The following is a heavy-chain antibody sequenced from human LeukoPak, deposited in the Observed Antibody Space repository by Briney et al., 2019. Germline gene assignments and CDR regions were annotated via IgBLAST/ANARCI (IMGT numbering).Heavy chain of an antibody. V-gene: IGHV3-23*01. D-gene: IGHD3-9*01. CDR3: AKAAGYDILTGLNWFDP. J-gene: IGHJ5*02. CDR2: ISGSGGRT. Sequence: GGSLRLSCAASGFSFSSYAMSWVRQAPGKGLERVSGISGSGGRTYYADSVKGRFTISRDKSKNTLYLQMNSLRAEDTAAYYCAKAAGYDILTGLNWFDPWGQGTLVTVSS. CDR1: GFSFSSYA.